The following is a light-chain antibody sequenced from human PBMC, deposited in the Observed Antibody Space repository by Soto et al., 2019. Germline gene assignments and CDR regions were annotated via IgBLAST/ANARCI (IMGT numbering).Light chain of an antibody. CDR1: QSISNW. CDR3: QQSNRYCA. Sequence: DIQMTQSPSTLSASVGERVTITCRASQSISNWLSWYQHKTGKAPKLLIYKASSLRSGVPSSFSGSGSGTEFTHTISSLQADEFAPYYCQQSNRYCAFGQGTEV. CDR2: KAS. J-gene: IGKJ1*01. V-gene: IGKV1-5*03.